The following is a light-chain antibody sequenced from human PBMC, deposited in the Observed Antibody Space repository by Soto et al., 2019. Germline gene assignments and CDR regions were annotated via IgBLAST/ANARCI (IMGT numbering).Light chain of an antibody. J-gene: IGLJ1*01. V-gene: IGLV2-14*01. Sequence: QSVLTQPASVSGSPGQSVTISCTGTSSDVGDYNYVSWYQQHPGKAPKLMIYEVSNRPSGVSNRFSGSKSGNTASLTISGLQAEDEADYYCSSFTSTSTYVFGTGTMLTVL. CDR2: EVS. CDR1: SSDVGDYNY. CDR3: SSFTSTSTYV.